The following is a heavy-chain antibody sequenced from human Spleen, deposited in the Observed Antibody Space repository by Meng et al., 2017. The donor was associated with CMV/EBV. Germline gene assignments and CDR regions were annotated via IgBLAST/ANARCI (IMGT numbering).Heavy chain of an antibody. CDR1: GFIFSDFD. Sequence: GESLKISCATSGFIFSDFDIYWVRQAPGKGLEWVSFIYKDGKTSYADSVKGRFTISRDSSRNTLYLQMNSLRAEDTAVYYCARETSYNFDYWGQGTLVTVSS. CDR2: IYKDGKT. J-gene: IGHJ4*02. V-gene: IGHV3-53*01. CDR3: ARETSYNFDY.